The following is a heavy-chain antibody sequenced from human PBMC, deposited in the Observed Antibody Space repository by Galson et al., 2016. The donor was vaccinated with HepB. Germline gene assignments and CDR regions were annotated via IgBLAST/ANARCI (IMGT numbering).Heavy chain of an antibody. Sequence: SLRLSCAASGFIFSSSWMSWVRQAPGKGLEWVANIKPDRSGGYCLDSLKGRFTVSRDNAKNSLYLQMNSLRVDDTAVYYCARLYGDVTLFDYWGQGTLVTVSS. J-gene: IGHJ4*02. CDR1: GFIFSSSW. CDR2: IKPDRSGG. D-gene: IGHD4-17*01. CDR3: ARLYGDVTLFDY. V-gene: IGHV3-7*03.